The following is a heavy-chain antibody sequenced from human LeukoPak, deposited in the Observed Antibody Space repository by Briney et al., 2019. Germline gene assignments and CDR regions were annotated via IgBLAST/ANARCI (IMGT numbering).Heavy chain of an antibody. Sequence: SETLSLTCTVSGGSISSYPWSWIRQLPGKGLEWIGNIYYSGSTNYNPSLKSRVTISVDTSKNQFSLKLSSVTAADTAVYYCARSLYYYGSDSFDIWGQGTMVSVSS. V-gene: IGHV4-59*01. CDR1: GGSISSYP. D-gene: IGHD3-10*01. CDR2: IYYSGST. J-gene: IGHJ3*02. CDR3: ARSLYYYGSDSFDI.